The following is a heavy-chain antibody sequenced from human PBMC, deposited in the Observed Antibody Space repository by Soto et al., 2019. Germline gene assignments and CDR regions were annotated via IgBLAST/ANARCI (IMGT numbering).Heavy chain of an antibody. CDR1: GFTFSSYS. CDR3: ARGTYYYDSSGYYAY. Sequence: EVQLVESGGGLVKPGGSLRLSCTASGFTFSSYSMNWVRQAPGKGLEWVSSISSSSSYIYYADSVKGRFTISRDNAKNPLYLQINSLRAEDTAVYYCARGTYYYDSSGYYAYWGQGTLVTVSS. V-gene: IGHV3-21*01. D-gene: IGHD3-22*01. J-gene: IGHJ4*02. CDR2: ISSSSSYI.